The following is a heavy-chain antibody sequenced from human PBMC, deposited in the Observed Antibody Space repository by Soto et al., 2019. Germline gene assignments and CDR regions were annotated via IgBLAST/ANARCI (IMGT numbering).Heavy chain of an antibody. CDR1: GGSFSGYY. V-gene: IGHV4-34*01. Sequence: SETLSLTCAVYGGSFSGYYWSWIRQPPGKGLEWIGEINHSGSTNYNPSLKSRVTISVDTSKNQFFLKLSSVTAADTAVYYCARGSGWYLSWGQGTLVTVSS. D-gene: IGHD6-19*01. CDR3: ARGSGWYLS. J-gene: IGHJ5*02. CDR2: INHSGST.